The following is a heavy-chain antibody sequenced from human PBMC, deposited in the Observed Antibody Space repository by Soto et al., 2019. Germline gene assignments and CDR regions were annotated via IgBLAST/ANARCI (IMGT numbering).Heavy chain of an antibody. Sequence: GGSLRLSCAASGFAFSSYAMSWVRQAPGKGLEWVSAIRGSGDSTYYADSVKGRFTISRDNSKNTLYLQMNSLRVEDTALYYCAKDRGSNWYEGMDYWGQGTLVTVSS. CDR2: IRGSGDST. CDR1: GFAFSSYA. V-gene: IGHV3-23*01. J-gene: IGHJ4*02. CDR3: AKDRGSNWYEGMDY. D-gene: IGHD6-13*01.